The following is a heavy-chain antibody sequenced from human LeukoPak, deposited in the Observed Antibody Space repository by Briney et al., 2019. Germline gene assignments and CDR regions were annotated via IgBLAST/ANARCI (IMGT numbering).Heavy chain of an antibody. V-gene: IGHV4-59*12. CDR1: GGSISSYY. CDR3: AFNPAAGYYYYYGMDV. Sequence: SETLSLTCTVSGGSISSYYWSWIRQPPGKGLEWIGYIYYSGSTNYNPSLKSRVTISVDTSKNQFSLKLSSVTAADTAVYYCAFNPAAGYYYYYGMDVWGQGTTVTVSS. CDR2: IYYSGST. J-gene: IGHJ6*02.